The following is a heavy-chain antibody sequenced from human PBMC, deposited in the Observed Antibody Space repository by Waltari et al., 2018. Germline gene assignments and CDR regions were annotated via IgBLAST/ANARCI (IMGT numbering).Heavy chain of an antibody. D-gene: IGHD6-19*01. J-gene: IGHJ4*02. CDR1: GGTFSSYA. CDR3: ARDRGSSGWTLFDY. CDR2: VIPILVIA. V-gene: IGHV1-69*10. Sequence: QVQLVQSGAEVKKPGSSVKVSCKASGGTFSSYAISWVRQAPGQGIEWMGWVIPILVIANDAQKFQGSVTITADKSTSTAYMELSSLRSEDTAVYYCARDRGSSGWTLFDYWGQGTLVTVSS.